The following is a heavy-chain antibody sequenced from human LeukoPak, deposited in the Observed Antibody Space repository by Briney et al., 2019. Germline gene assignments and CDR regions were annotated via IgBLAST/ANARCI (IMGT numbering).Heavy chain of an antibody. CDR1: KFIFRDYA. D-gene: IGHD3-22*01. CDR3: AKGAYYDSTGYVDY. V-gene: IGHV3-23*01. CDR2: LSGTGAST. Sequence: QAGGSLRLSRAASKFIFRDYAMSWVRQAPGKGLEWVSSLSGTGASTYYADSVKGRFTISRDNSKNTLYVQMNRLRAEDTAVYYCAKGAYYDSTGYVDYWGQGTLVTVSS. J-gene: IGHJ4*02.